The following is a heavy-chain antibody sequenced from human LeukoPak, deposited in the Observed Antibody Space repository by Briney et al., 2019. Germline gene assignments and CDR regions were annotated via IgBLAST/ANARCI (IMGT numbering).Heavy chain of an antibody. CDR3: AKDAGYDSSGEVDY. V-gene: IGHV3-23*01. CDR1: GFTFSSYA. Sequence: GGSLRLSCAASGFTFSSYAMSWVRQGPGEGLEWVSAISGSGGSTYYADSVKGRFTISRDNSKNTLYLQMNSLRAEDTAVYYCAKDAGYDSSGEVDYWGQGTLVTVSS. J-gene: IGHJ4*02. D-gene: IGHD3-22*01. CDR2: ISGSGGST.